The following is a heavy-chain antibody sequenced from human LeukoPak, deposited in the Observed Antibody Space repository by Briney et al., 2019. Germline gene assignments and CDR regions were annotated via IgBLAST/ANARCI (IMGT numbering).Heavy chain of an antibody. J-gene: IGHJ5*01. Sequence: GGSLRLSCAASGITVNSNYMSWVRQAPGKGLEWVSVIYDDGNTYYADSVRGGFTISRDISKNTVSLQMDSLRAEDTAVYYCARMFGYCTSIGCFPGIVSKKFDSWGQCTVVTVSS. V-gene: IGHV3-53*01. CDR3: ARMFGYCTSIGCFPGIVSKKFDS. CDR2: IYDDGNT. CDR1: GITVNSNY. D-gene: IGHD2-2*03.